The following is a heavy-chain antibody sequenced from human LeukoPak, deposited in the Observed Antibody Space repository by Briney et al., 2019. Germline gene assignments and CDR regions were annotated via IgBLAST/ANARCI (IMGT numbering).Heavy chain of an antibody. D-gene: IGHD3-3*01. Sequence: ASVKVSCKASGYTFTSYGISWVRQAPGQGLEWMGWISAYNGNTNYAQKLQGRVTMTTDTSTSTAYMELRSLRSDDTAVYYCARDYHKLRFLEWLSPNWFDPWGQGTPVTVSS. V-gene: IGHV1-18*01. J-gene: IGHJ5*02. CDR3: ARDYHKLRFLEWLSPNWFDP. CDR1: GYTFTSYG. CDR2: ISAYNGNT.